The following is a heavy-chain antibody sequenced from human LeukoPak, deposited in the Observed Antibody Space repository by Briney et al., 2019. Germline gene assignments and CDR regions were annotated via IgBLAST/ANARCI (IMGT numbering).Heavy chain of an antibody. Sequence: SETLSLTCTVSGGSISSSYYWGWIRQPPGKGLEWIGSIYYSGSTYYNPSLKSRVTISVDTSKNQFSLKLSSVTAADTAVYYCARRKESYFDYWGQGTLVTVSS. V-gene: IGHV4-39*01. CDR1: GGSISSSYY. J-gene: IGHJ4*02. CDR3: ARRKESYFDY. CDR2: IYYSGST.